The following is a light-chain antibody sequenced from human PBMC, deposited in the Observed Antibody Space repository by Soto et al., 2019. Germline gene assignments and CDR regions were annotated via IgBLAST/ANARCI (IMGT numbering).Light chain of an antibody. CDR3: CSYAGSSTFFYV. CDR1: SSDVGSYNL. J-gene: IGLJ1*01. V-gene: IGLV2-23*03. Sequence: QSALTQPASVSGSPGQSITISCTGTSSDVGSYNLVSWYQQHPGKAPKLMIYEGSKRPSGVSNRFSGSKSGNTASLTISGLQADDEADYYCCSYAGSSTFFYVVGTGTKLTVL. CDR2: EGS.